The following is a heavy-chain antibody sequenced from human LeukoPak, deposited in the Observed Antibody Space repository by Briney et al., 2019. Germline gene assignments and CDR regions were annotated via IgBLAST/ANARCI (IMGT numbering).Heavy chain of an antibody. J-gene: IGHJ6*03. CDR3: ATLDCSSIRCYEGGHYYYMDV. V-gene: IGHV5-51*01. CDR2: IYPGDSDT. Sequence: RGESLKISCKGSGYSFTSYWIGWVRQMPGKGLEWMGIIYPGDSDTRYSPSFQGQVTISADKSISTAYLQWSSLKASDTAMYYCATLDCSSIRCYEGGHYYYMDVWGKGTTVTVSS. CDR1: GYSFTSYW. D-gene: IGHD2-2*01.